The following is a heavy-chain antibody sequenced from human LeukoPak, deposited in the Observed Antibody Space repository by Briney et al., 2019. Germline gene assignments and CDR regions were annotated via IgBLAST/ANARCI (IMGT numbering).Heavy chain of an antibody. CDR2: INPNSGGT. CDR3: ARDLGMVYAIVRYYYGMDV. V-gene: IGHV1-2*02. D-gene: IGHD2-8*01. CDR1: GYTFTGYY. Sequence: ASVKVSCKASGYTFTGYYMHWVRQAPGQGLAWMGWINPNSGGTNYAQKFQGRVTMTRDTSISTAYMELSRLRSDDTAVYYCARDLGMVYAIVRYYYGMDVRGQGTTVTVSS. J-gene: IGHJ6*02.